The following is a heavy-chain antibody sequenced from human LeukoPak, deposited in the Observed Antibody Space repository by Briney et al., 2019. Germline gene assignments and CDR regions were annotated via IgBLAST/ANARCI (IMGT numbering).Heavy chain of an antibody. CDR3: ARRGYSYGMMPDDY. V-gene: IGHV1-18*01. CDR2: ISAYNGNT. J-gene: IGHJ4*02. CDR1: GYTFTSYC. Sequence: ASVTVSCKASGYTFTSYCISWMRQSPGPGLEWLGWISAYNGNTNYAQKLQGRVTMTTDTSTSTAYMELRSLRSDDTAVYYCARRGYSYGMMPDDYWGQGTLVTVSS. D-gene: IGHD5-18*01.